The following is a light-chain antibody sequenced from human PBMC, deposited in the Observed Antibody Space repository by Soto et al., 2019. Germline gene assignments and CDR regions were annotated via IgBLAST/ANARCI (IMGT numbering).Light chain of an antibody. V-gene: IGLV1-40*01. Sequence: LTQPPSVSGAPGQRVTISCTGSSSNIGAGYDVHWYQQLPGTAPKLLIYGNSNRPSGVPDRFSGSKSGTSASLAITGLQAEDEADYYCQSYDSSLSGNVVFGGGTKLTVL. CDR2: GNS. J-gene: IGLJ2*01. CDR1: SSNIGAGYD. CDR3: QSYDSSLSGNVV.